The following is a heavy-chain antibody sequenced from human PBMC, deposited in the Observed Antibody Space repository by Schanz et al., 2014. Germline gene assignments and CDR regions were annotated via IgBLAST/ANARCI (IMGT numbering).Heavy chain of an antibody. V-gene: IGHV1-18*01. CDR1: GGTFSSDT. CDR3: ARGPLGTSP. CDR2: ISAYNGNT. D-gene: IGHD5-12*01. J-gene: IGHJ5*02. Sequence: QVHLVQSGAEVKKPGSSVKVSCKASGGTFSSDTFSWVRQAPGQGLEWMGRISAYNGNTNYAQKLQGRVTMTTDTSTSTAYMELRSLRSDDTAVYYCARGPLGTSPWGQGTLVAVSS.